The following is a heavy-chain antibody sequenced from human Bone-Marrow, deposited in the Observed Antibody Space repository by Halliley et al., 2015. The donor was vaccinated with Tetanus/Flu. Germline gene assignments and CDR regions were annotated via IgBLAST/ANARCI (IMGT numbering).Heavy chain of an antibody. CDR2: IYFSGTT. J-gene: IGHJ6*02. V-gene: IGHV4-4*02. CDR3: ARVGDSGFGAHSYGLDV. CDR1: GDSIDSAKW. Sequence: TLSLTCTVLGDSIDSAKWWHWVRQSPRKGLEWIGEIYFSGTTNYNPPLKTRASISFDKSKNQFSLNLTSVTAADTALYYCARVGDSGFGAHSYGLDVWGQGTPVTVTS. D-gene: IGHD3-16*01.